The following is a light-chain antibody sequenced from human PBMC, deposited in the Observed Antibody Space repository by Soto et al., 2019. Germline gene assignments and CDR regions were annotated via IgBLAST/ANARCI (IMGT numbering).Light chain of an antibody. CDR1: QGISSY. CDR3: QHLNGYPQT. CDR2: AAS. Sequence: IQLTQSPSSLSASVGDSVTITCRASQGISSYLVWYQQKPGKAPKLLIYAASTLQSGVPSRFSGSGSGTDFTLTISSLQPEDFATYYCQHLNGYPQTFGGGTKVEIK. V-gene: IGKV1-9*01. J-gene: IGKJ4*01.